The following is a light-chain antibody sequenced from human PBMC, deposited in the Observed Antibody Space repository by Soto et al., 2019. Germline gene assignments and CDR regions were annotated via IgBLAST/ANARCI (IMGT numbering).Light chain of an antibody. V-gene: IGKV3-20*01. Sequence: EIVLTQSPGTLSLSPGERAALSCRARQSVSSSYLAWYQTKXWQAPRLLIDGASSMAIGIPDMFSCSGSGKELTLTIVRLEPEDLAVYYCQQRRTFVQGTKVDIK. CDR1: QSVSSSY. CDR2: GAS. J-gene: IGKJ1*01. CDR3: QQRRT.